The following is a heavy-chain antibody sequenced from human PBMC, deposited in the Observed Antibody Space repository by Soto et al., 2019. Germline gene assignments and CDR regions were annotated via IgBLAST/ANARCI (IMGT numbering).Heavy chain of an antibody. D-gene: IGHD3-3*01. V-gene: IGHV4-59*11. CDR3: VRSVTLSGGSYKGLIRLHYFDT. CDR1: GGSISSHY. Sequence: SETLSLTCTVSGGSISSHYWSWIRPPPGKGLEWIGYIYYSVSTNSNPSLKSRVTISADTSKNQFSLNMDSVTAADTAIYYCVRSVTLSGGSYKGLIRLHYFDTWGPGTLVTVSS. CDR2: IYYSVST. J-gene: IGHJ4*02.